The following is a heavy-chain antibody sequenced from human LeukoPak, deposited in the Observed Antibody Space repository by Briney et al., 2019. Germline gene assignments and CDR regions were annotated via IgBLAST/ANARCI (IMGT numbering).Heavy chain of an antibody. CDR3: ASWPGLNFDY. V-gene: IGHV3-30-3*01. J-gene: IGHJ4*02. Sequence: GGSLRLSCAASGFTFSSYAMHWVRQAPGKGLEWVAVISYDGGNKYYADSVKGRFTISRDNSKNTLYLQMNSLRAEDTAVYYCASWPGLNFDYWGQGTLVTVSS. CDR1: GFTFSSYA. D-gene: IGHD7-27*01. CDR2: ISYDGGNK.